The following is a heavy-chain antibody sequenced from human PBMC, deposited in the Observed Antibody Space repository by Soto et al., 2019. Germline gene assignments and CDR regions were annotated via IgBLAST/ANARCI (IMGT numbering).Heavy chain of an antibody. CDR2: VYSTEIT. V-gene: IGHV4-59*01. Sequence: PSETLSLTCTVSCDSISSYFWSWTRQPPGKGLEWIGYVYSTEITNYNPSLKSRVAMSIDTSKNQFSLKVRSVTAADTAVYYCARGSEAWFDPWGQGTLVTVSS. J-gene: IGHJ5*02. CDR3: ARGSEAWFDP. CDR1: CDSISSYF.